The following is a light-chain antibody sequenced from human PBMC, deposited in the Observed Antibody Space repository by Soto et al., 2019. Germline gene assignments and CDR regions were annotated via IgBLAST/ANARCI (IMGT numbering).Light chain of an antibody. CDR1: SSNIGAGYD. CDR2: GNS. V-gene: IGLV1-40*01. CDR3: QSYDSKLGVV. Sequence: QSVLTQPPSVSGAPGQRVTISCTGSSSNIGAGYDVHWYHQLPGTAPNLLIYGNSNRPSGVPDRFSGSKSGTSASLAITGLQAEDEADYYGQSYDSKLGVVFGGGTQLTVL. J-gene: IGLJ2*01.